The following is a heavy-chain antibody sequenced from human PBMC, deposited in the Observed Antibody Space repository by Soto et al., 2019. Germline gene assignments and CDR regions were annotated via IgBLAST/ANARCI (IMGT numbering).Heavy chain of an antibody. Sequence: GGSLRLSCAASGITFSNYALSWVRQAPGKGLEWVSGISGSGTGTYYADSVKGRFTISRDNSKSTLYLHMNSLRADDTAIYYCAKEGGGGTAMVTSYFDYWGQGTLVTVS. J-gene: IGHJ4*02. CDR2: ISGSGTGT. CDR3: AKEGGGGTAMVTSYFDY. D-gene: IGHD5-18*01. V-gene: IGHV3-23*01. CDR1: GITFSNYA.